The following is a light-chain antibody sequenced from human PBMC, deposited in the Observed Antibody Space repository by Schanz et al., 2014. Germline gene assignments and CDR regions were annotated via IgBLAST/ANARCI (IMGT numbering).Light chain of an antibody. Sequence: QSALTQPASVSGSPGQSITISCTGTSSDVGVYNYVSWYQQLPGKAPKLMIYDASNRPSGVSNRFSGSKSAYTASLTISGLQAEDEADYYRSSYATTDTLVFGGGTKLTV. CDR3: SSYATTDTLV. V-gene: IGLV2-14*03. CDR1: SSDVGVYNY. CDR2: DAS. J-gene: IGLJ2*01.